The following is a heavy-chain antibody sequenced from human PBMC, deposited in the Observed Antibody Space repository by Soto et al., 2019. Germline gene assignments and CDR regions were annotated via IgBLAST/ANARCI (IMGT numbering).Heavy chain of an antibody. J-gene: IGHJ4*02. V-gene: IGHV3-11*06. CDR3: ARSGDNYNLLDY. CDR1: GFTFSDYY. Sequence: QVQLVESGGGVVKPGGSLRLSCAASGFTFSDYYMSWIRQAPGKGLAWISYSSNSGTFARYADSVKGRFSISRDNAKNSLYLQIDSLRGEDTAIYYCARSGDNYNLLDYWGQGTPVTVSS. D-gene: IGHD1-1*01. CDR2: SSNSGTFA.